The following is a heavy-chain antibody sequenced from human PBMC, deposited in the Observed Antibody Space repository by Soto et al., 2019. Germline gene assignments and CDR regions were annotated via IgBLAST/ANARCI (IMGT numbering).Heavy chain of an antibody. CDR3: AKDRPPGSNRHDPGFDY. CDR1: GFTFSSYA. Sequence: GGSLRLSFAASGFTFSSYAMSWVRQAPGKGLEWVSAISGSGGSTYYADSVKGRFTISRDNSKNTLYLQMNSLRAEDTAVYYCAKDRPPGSNRHDPGFDYWGQGTLVTVSS. D-gene: IGHD3-10*01. CDR2: ISGSGGST. J-gene: IGHJ4*02. V-gene: IGHV3-23*01.